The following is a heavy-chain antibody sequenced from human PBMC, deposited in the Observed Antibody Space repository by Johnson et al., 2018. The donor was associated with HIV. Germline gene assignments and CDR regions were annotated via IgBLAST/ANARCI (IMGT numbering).Heavy chain of an antibody. D-gene: IGHD2-15*01. V-gene: IGHV3-30*04. CDR2: VSYDGTNK. CDR3: ARERYGSQAIDAFDI. J-gene: IGHJ3*02. Sequence: QVQLVESGGGVVQPGRSLRLSCAASGFTFSSYAMHWVRQAPGKGLEWVAVVSYDGTNKYYADSVNGRFTISRDNSKNTLYLEMNSLRAEDTAVYYCARERYGSQAIDAFDIWGQGTMVTVSS. CDR1: GFTFSSYA.